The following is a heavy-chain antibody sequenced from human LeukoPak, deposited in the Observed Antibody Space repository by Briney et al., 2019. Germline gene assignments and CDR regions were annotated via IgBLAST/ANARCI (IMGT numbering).Heavy chain of an antibody. J-gene: IGHJ6*03. Sequence: SETLSLTCTVSGGSISTGIYYWGWVSLPPGTWLEWLGYIFYSGSNSYRPSLRSRVTISLDTSRNQFSLKLSSVTAADTAVYYCARQVGGYSYGYSYYYYMDVWGKGTTVTIFS. D-gene: IGHD5-18*01. CDR1: GGSISTGIYY. CDR2: IFYSGSN. CDR3: ARQVGGYSYGYSYYYYMDV. V-gene: IGHV4-39*01.